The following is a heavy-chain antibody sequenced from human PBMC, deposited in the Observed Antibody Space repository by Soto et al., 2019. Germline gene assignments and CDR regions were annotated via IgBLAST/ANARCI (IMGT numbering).Heavy chain of an antibody. CDR3: ARDAGGPYDH. V-gene: IGHV4-59*01. J-gene: IGHJ4*01. CDR1: GAPITINY. Sequence: SETLSLTCTVSGAPITINYWSWIRQAPGKGLEWIGYIYYSGSTTYNPSLKSRDTMSADTSKDQFSLKLNSVTAADTAVYYCARDAGGPYDHWGPGSLVTVSS. CDR2: IYYSGST. D-gene: IGHD2-15*01.